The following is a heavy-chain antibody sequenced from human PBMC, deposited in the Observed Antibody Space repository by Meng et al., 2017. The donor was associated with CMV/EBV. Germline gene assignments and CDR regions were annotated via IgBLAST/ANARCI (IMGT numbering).Heavy chain of an antibody. D-gene: IGHD1-26*01. CDR3: ARTPSYSGSQRPFDY. J-gene: IGHJ4*02. CDR2: INPNSGGT. V-gene: IGHV1-2*02. CDR1: GYTFTGYY. Sequence: GRRGQSGAEVEKPGASVKVPCKSSGYTFTGYYMRWVRQAPGQGLEWMGWINPNSGGTNYAQKFQGRVTMTRDTSISTAYMELSRLRSDDTAVYYCARTPSYSGSQRPFDYWGQGTLVTVSS.